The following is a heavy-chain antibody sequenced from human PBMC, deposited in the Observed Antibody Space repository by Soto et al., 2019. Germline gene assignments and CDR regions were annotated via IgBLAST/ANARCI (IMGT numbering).Heavy chain of an antibody. CDR2: ISSSSSYI. CDR1: GFTFSSYS. J-gene: IGHJ4*02. V-gene: IGHV3-21*01. CDR3: ARDPSDLAFDY. Sequence: GGSLRLSCAASGFTFSSYSMNWVRQAPGKGLEWVSSISSSSSYIYYADSVKGRFTISRDNAKNSLYLQMNSLRAEDTAVYYCARDPSDLAFDYWGQGTLVTVCS.